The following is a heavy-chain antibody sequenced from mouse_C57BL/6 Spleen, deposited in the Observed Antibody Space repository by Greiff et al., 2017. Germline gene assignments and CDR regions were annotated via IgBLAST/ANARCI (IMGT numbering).Heavy chain of an antibody. CDR1: GYAFSSSW. V-gene: IGHV1-82*01. Sequence: VQLQQSGPELVKPGASVKISCKASGYAFSSSWMNWVKQRPGKGLEWIGRIYPGDGDTNYNGKFKGKATLTADKSSSTAYMQLSSLTSEDSAVXFCARVEVNYFDYWGKGTTLTVSS. J-gene: IGHJ2*01. CDR3: ARVEVNYFDY. CDR2: IYPGDGDT.